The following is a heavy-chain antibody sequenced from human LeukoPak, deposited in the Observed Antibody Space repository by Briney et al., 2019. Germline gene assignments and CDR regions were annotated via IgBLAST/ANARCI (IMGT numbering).Heavy chain of an antibody. J-gene: IGHJ4*02. CDR3: AREVGGGASGQ. D-gene: IGHD3-16*01. CDR2: ITRDGGPL. V-gene: IGHV3-64D*09. Sequence: GGSLRLSCSASGFAFSSYAMYWVRQAPGKGLEYVSAITRDGGPLYPADSVKGRITISRDNSKNTLYLQMSSLRPEDTAVYYCAREVGGGASGQWGQGTLVTVLS. CDR1: GFAFSSYA.